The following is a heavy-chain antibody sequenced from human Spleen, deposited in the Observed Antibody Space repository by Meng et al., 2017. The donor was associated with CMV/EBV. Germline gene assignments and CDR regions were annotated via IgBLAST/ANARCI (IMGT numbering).Heavy chain of an antibody. V-gene: IGHV3-21*01. CDR1: GFTFSGYS. J-gene: IGHJ4*02. Sequence: GGSLRLSCVASGFTFSGYSMNWVRQTPGKGLEWVSSITSRSSNTYYSDSVKGRFTISRDNAKNSLYLQMNSLRAEDTAVYYCAREGGFVVVPAAKDYWGQGTLVTVSS. D-gene: IGHD2-2*01. CDR2: ITSRSSNT. CDR3: AREGGFVVVPAAKDY.